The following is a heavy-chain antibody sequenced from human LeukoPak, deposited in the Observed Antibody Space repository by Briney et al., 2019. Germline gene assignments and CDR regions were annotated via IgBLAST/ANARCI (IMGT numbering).Heavy chain of an antibody. CDR2: ISAYNGNT. CDR1: GYTFTSYG. V-gene: IGHV1-18*01. D-gene: IGHD4-17*01. CDR3: AHMTTVSRSFDY. J-gene: IGHJ4*02. Sequence: ALVKVSCKASGYTFTSYGISWVRQAPGQGLEWMGWISAYNGNTNYAQKLQGRVTMTTDTSTSTAYMELRSLRSDDTAVYYCAHMTTVSRSFDYWGQGTLVTVSS.